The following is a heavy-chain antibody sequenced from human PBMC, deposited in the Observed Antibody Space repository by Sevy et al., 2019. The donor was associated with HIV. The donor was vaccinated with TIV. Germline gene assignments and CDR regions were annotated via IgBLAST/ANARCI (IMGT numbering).Heavy chain of an antibody. CDR3: AKATRGWQLVTSYYYYYGMDV. CDR1: GFTFSSYG. D-gene: IGHD6-6*01. V-gene: IGHV3-30*18. Sequence: GGSLRLSCAASGFTFSSYGMHWVRQAPGKGLEWVAVISYDGSNKYYADSVKGRFTISRDNSKNTLYLQMNSLRAEDTAVYYCAKATRGWQLVTSYYYYYGMDVWGQGTTVTVSS. CDR2: ISYDGSNK. J-gene: IGHJ6*02.